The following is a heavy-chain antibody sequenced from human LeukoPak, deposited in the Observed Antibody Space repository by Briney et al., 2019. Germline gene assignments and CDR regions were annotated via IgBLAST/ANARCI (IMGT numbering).Heavy chain of an antibody. CDR2: IYYSGST. D-gene: IGHD1-26*01. CDR1: GGSISSSSYY. CDR3: AIAGSGSYLSFDY. V-gene: IGHV4-39*01. Sequence: SETLSLTCTVSGGSISSSSYYWGWIRQPPGKGLEWIGSIYYSGSTYYNPSLKSRVTISVDTSKNQFSLKLSSETAADTAVYYCAIAGSGSYLSFDYWGQGTLVTVSS. J-gene: IGHJ4*02.